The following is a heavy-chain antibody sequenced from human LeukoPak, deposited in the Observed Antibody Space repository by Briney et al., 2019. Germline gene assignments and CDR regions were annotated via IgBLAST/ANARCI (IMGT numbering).Heavy chain of an antibody. D-gene: IGHD1-26*01. Sequence: SETLSLTCTVSGDSINNYYWICIRQPPGKGLEWIGYISYSGTPDYNPSLKSRVTISLDTSRNQFSLQLSSVTAADTAVYYCARQKWDRLTYYYYGMDVWGQGTTVTVSS. V-gene: IGHV4-59*08. CDR2: ISYSGTP. CDR3: ARQKWDRLTYYYYGMDV. J-gene: IGHJ6*02. CDR1: GDSINNYY.